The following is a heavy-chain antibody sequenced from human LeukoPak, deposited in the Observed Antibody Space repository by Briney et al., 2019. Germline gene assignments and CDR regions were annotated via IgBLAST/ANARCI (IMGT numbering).Heavy chain of an antibody. Sequence: SETLSLTCAASGYSISSGYYWGWIRQPPGKGLEWVGSIYHSGSTYYNPSLKSRVTISVDTSKNQFSLKLSSVTAADTAVYYCARDRSYSGSYGMDVWGKGTTVTVSS. J-gene: IGHJ6*04. CDR2: IYHSGST. D-gene: IGHD3-10*01. V-gene: IGHV4-38-2*02. CDR1: GYSISSGYY. CDR3: ARDRSYSGSYGMDV.